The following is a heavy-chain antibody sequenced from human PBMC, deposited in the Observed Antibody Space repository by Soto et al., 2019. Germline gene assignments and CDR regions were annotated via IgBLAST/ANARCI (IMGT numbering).Heavy chain of an antibody. V-gene: IGHV4-34*01. CDR2: INHSGST. Sequence: QVQLQQWGAGLLKPSETLSLTCAVYGGSFSGYYWSWIRQPPGKGLEWIGEINHSGSTNYNPSLTRRVTISVDTSKNQFSLKLSSVTAADKAVYYCALIGYGSGSYRDDYWGQGTLVTVSS. J-gene: IGHJ4*02. CDR3: ALIGYGSGSYRDDY. CDR1: GGSFSGYY. D-gene: IGHD3-10*01.